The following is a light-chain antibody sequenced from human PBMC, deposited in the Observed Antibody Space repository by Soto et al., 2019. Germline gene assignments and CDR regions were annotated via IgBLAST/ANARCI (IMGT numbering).Light chain of an antibody. CDR3: QQYGSSPWT. CDR2: GAS. V-gene: IGKV3-20*01. J-gene: IGKJ1*01. CDR1: QSVSSSY. Sequence: EILLTQSPGTLSLSPGERATLSCRASQSVSSSYLAWYQQKPGQAPRLLIYGASSRATGIPDRFSGSGSGTDFTLPISRLEPEDFAVYYCQQYGSSPWTFGHGTKVEIK.